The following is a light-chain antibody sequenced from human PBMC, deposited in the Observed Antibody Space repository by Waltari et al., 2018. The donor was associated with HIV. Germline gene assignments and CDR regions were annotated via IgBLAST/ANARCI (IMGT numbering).Light chain of an antibody. V-gene: IGKV1-33*01. Sequence: DIQMTQSPSSLSASVGDRVTITCQASQDISNCLNWYQQKPGKAPKLLIYDASNLHTGAPSRFSGSGSGTDFTFTITSLQPEDIATYYCQQYDNPLITFGQGTRLDIK. CDR2: DAS. CDR1: QDISNC. J-gene: IGKJ5*01. CDR3: QQYDNPLIT.